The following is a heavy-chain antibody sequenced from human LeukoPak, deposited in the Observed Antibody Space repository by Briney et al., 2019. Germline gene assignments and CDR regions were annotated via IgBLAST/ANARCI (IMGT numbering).Heavy chain of an antibody. CDR3: ARDVYKYDSSGSRAFDI. CDR2: SYYSGST. J-gene: IGHJ3*02. CDR1: GVSISSYY. V-gene: IGHV4-59*01. D-gene: IGHD3-22*01. Sequence: PSGTLSLTCTVSGVSISSYYWSWIRQPPGKGLEWIGYSYYSGSTNYNPSLKRRVTISVDTSKNQFSLKLSSVTAADTAVYYCARDVYKYDSSGSRAFDIWGQGTMVTVSS.